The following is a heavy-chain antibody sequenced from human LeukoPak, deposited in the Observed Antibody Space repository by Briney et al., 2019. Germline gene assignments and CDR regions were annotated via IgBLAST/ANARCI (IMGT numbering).Heavy chain of an antibody. CDR2: ISYDGSNK. V-gene: IGHV3-30*18. CDR3: AKDLRSGSGRRYYYYYGMDV. Sequence: GGSLRLSCAASGFTFSSYGMHWVRQAPGKGLEWVAVISYDGSNKYYADSVKGRFTISRDNSKNTLYLQMNSLRAEDTAVYYCAKDLRSGSGRRYYYYYGMDVWGQGTAVTVSS. J-gene: IGHJ6*02. CDR1: GFTFSSYG. D-gene: IGHD3-10*01.